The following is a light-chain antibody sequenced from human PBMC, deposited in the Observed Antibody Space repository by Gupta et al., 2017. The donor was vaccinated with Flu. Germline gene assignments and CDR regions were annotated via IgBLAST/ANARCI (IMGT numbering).Light chain of an antibody. CDR2: WAS. CDR1: QSVLYSPNNRDY. J-gene: IGKJ5*01. Sequence: NCKSSQSVLYSPNNRDYLAWYQQKPGQPPKLLMYWASTREAGVPDRFSGSGTGTDFTLTISSLQAEDVAVYYCQQYYSTPPTFGQGTRLEIK. V-gene: IGKV4-1*01. CDR3: QQYYSTPPT.